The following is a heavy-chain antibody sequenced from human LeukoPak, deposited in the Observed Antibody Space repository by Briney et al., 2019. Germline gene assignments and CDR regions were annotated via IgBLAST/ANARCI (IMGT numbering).Heavy chain of an antibody. D-gene: IGHD3-10*01. CDR1: GGTFSSYA. CDR2: IIPIFGIA. CDR3: ARVNFLSVGESKNRMDV. V-gene: IGHV1-69*04. Sequence: SVKVSCKASGGTFSSYAISWVRQAPGQGLEWMGRIIPIFGIANYAQKFQGRVTITADKSTSTAYMELSSLRSEDAAVYYCARVNFLSVGESKNRMDVWGQGTTVTVSS. J-gene: IGHJ6*02.